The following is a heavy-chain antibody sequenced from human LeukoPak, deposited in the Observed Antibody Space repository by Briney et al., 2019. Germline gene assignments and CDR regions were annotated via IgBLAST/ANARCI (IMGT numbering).Heavy chain of an antibody. CDR3: ARRRGYSSSWYTAGNWFDP. J-gene: IGHJ5*02. Sequence: PGGSLRLSCAASGFTFSNAWMSWVRQPPGKGLEWIGEINHSGSTNYNPSLKSRVTISVDTSKNQFSLKLSSVTAADTAVYYCARRRGYSSSWYTAGNWFDPWGQGTLVTVSS. D-gene: IGHD6-13*01. CDR2: INHSGST. V-gene: IGHV4-34*01. CDR1: GFTFSNAW.